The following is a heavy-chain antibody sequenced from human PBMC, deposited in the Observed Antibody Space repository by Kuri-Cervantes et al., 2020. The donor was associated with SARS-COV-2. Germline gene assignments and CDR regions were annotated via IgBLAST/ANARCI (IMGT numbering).Heavy chain of an antibody. CDR2: ISAYNGNT. Sequence: ASVKVSCKASGYTFTSYGISWVRQAPGQGLEWMGWISAYNGNTNYAQKLQGRVTMTTDTSTSTAYMELRSLRSDDTAVYYCARSVREYDFWRGYPNWFDPWGQGTLVTVSS. J-gene: IGHJ5*02. D-gene: IGHD3-3*01. V-gene: IGHV1-18*01. CDR3: ARSVREYDFWRGYPNWFDP. CDR1: GYTFTSYG.